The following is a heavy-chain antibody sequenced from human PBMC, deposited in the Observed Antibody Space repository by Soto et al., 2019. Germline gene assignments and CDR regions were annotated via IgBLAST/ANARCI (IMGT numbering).Heavy chain of an antibody. J-gene: IGHJ4*02. CDR2: IYSTDNT. CDR3: ARHRRSGTYYDGNDD. D-gene: IGHD1-26*01. Sequence: TSETLSLTCTVSGGSVSSNSYSWGWIRQSPGKGLEWIGTIYSTDNTYYNQSLLSRVTISVDTSMNEFSLRLRSVTDADTAVYYCARHRRSGTYYDGNDDWGQGALVT. CDR1: GGSVSSNSYS. V-gene: IGHV4-39*01.